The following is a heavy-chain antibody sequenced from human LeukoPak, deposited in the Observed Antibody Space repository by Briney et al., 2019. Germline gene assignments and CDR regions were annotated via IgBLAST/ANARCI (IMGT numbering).Heavy chain of an antibody. D-gene: IGHD6-19*01. Sequence: ASVKVSCKAPGYTFTSYGISWVRQAPGQGLEWMGWISAYNGNTNYAQKLQGRVTMTTDTSTSTAYMELRSLRSDDTAVYYCASSNNSDWFDYYYYYYMDVWGKGTTVTISS. CDR1: GYTFTSYG. J-gene: IGHJ6*03. CDR2: ISAYNGNT. CDR3: ASSNNSDWFDYYYYYYMDV. V-gene: IGHV1-18*01.